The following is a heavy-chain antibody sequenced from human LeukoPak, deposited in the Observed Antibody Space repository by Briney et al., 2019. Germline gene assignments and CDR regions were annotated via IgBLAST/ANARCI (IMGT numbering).Heavy chain of an antibody. D-gene: IGHD1-7*01. V-gene: IGHV4-31*03. J-gene: IGHJ6*03. Sequence: SETLSLTCTVSGGSISSGGYYWSWIRQHPGKGLEWIGYIYYSGSTYYNPSLKSRVTISVDTSKNQFSLKLSSVTAADTAVYYCARGTTSYYYYMDVWGKGTRVTVSS. CDR1: GGSISSGGYY. CDR2: IYYSGST. CDR3: ARGTTSYYYYMDV.